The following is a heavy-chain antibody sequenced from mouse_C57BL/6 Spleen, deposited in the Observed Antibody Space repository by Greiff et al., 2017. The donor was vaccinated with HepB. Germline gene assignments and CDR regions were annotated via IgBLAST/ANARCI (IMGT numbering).Heavy chain of an antibody. D-gene: IGHD1-1*01. CDR1: GYTFTSYW. J-gene: IGHJ3*01. CDR2: IYPGSGST. CDR3: AVYYGSRGAWFAY. V-gene: IGHV1-55*01. Sequence: QVQLQQPGAELVKPGASVKMSCKASGYTFTSYWITWVKQRPGQGLEWIGDIYPGSGSTNYNEKFKSKATLTVDTSSSTAYMQLSSLTSEDSAVYYCAVYYGSRGAWFAYWGQGTLVTVSA.